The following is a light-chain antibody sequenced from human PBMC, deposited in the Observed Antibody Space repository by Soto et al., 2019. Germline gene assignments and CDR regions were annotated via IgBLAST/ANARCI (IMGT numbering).Light chain of an antibody. CDR1: QRVSSSY. J-gene: IGKJ5*01. CDR3: QEYGDSPIT. CDR2: GAS. V-gene: IGKV3-20*01. Sequence: TQSPGPLSFSPGQTATLSCRASQRVSSSYLAWYQQRRGQAPRLLIYGASTRATGIPDRFSGSGSGTDFTLTISRLEPEDFAVYDCQEYGDSPITFGQGTLLEIK.